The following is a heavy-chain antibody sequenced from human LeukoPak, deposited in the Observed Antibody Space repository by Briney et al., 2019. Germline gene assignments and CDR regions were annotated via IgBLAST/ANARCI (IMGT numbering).Heavy chain of an antibody. CDR1: GGSFSGYY. V-gene: IGHV4-59*01. Sequence: SETLSLTCAVYGGSFSGYYWSWIRQPPGKGLEWIGYIYYSGSTNYNPSLKSRVTISVDTSKNQFSLKLSSVTAADTAVYYCARAEPQPRVRTYYYGMDVWGQGTTVTVSS. CDR2: IYYSGST. J-gene: IGHJ6*02. CDR3: ARAEPQPRVRTYYYGMDV. D-gene: IGHD1-1*01.